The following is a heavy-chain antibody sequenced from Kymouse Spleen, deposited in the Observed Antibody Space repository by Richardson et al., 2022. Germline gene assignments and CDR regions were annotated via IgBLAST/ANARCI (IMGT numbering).Heavy chain of an antibody. J-gene: IGHJ4*02. V-gene: IGHV3-7*01. CDR3: ARVRFGRFLEWLGYFDY. CDR1: GFTFSSYW. CDR2: IKQDGSEK. Sequence: EVQLVESGGGLVQPGGSLRLSCAASGFTFSSYWMSWVRQAPGKGLEWVANIKQDGSEKYYVDSVKGRFTISRDNAKNSLYLQMNSLRAEDTAVYYCARVRFGRFLEWLGYFDYWGQGTLVTVSS. D-gene: IGHD3-3*01.